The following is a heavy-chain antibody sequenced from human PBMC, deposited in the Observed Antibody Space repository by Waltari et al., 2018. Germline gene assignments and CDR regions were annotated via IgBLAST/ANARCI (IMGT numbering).Heavy chain of an antibody. CDR2: ISYDGSNK. V-gene: IGHV3-30*18. D-gene: IGHD6-13*01. Sequence: QVQLVESGGGVVQPGRSLRLSCAASGFTFSSYGMHWVRQAPGKGLEWVAVISYDGSNKYYADSVKGRFTISRDNSKNTLYLQMNSLRAEDTAVYYCAKDYSSSKPLDYWGQGTLVTVSS. J-gene: IGHJ4*02. CDR3: AKDYSSSKPLDY. CDR1: GFTFSSYG.